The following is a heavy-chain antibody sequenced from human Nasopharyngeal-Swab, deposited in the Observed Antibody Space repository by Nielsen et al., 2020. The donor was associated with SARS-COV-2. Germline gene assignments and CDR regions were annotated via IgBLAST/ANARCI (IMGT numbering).Heavy chain of an antibody. J-gene: IGHJ4*02. Sequence: VCQAPGKGLEWVANIKQDGSEKYYVDSVKGRFTISRDNAKNSLYLQINSLRAEDTAVYYCARVGSSGWYSGGYFDYWGQGTLVTVSS. V-gene: IGHV3-7*03. CDR3: ARVGSSGWYSGGYFDY. D-gene: IGHD6-19*01. CDR2: IKQDGSEK.